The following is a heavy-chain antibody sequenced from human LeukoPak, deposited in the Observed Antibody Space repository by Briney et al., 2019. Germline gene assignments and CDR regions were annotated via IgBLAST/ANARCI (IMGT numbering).Heavy chain of an antibody. Sequence: GWSLRLSCAASGFTFSTYTMNWFRKAPGKGLEWVSSISSSSSYIYYADSVKGRFTISRDNAKNSLYLQMNSLRAEDTAVYYCARGGVFSSGWYVDYWGQGTLVSVSS. CDR3: ARGGVFSSGWYVDY. CDR2: ISSSSSYI. J-gene: IGHJ4*02. D-gene: IGHD6-19*01. V-gene: IGHV3-21*01. CDR1: GFTFSTYT.